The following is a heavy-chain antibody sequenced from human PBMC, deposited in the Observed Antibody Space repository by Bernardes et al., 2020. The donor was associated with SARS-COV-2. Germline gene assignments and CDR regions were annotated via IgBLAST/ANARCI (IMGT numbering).Heavy chain of an antibody. CDR3: AKAFDIVGAFDY. J-gene: IGHJ4*02. D-gene: IGHD1-26*01. CDR1: GGSVSSGHQY. V-gene: IGHV4-61*01. CDR2: IYYSGST. Sequence: SEPLSLSCSVSGGSVSSGHQYWSWLPPPPGKGLVWMRYIYYSGSTNYNLSLQSRVTISIETSKNQFSLKLHSVTAADTAVYYCAKAFDIVGAFDYWGQGILVTVSS.